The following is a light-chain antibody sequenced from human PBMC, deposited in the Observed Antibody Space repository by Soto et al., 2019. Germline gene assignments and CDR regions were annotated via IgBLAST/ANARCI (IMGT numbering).Light chain of an antibody. J-gene: IGKJ4*01. V-gene: IGKV3-11*01. Sequence: EIVLTQSPATLSLSPGERATLSCRASQSVGSYLAWYQQRPGQAPSLLISDSSNRAAGTPARFSGSGSGTDFTLTISSLEPEDSALYYCQQCSTWPLTFGGGTNVEI. CDR3: QQCSTWPLT. CDR1: QSVGSY. CDR2: DSS.